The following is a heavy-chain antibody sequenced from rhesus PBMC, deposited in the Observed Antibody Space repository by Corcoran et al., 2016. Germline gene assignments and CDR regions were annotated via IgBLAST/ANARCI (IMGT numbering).Heavy chain of an antibody. V-gene: IGHV3-100*02. D-gene: IGHD6-25*01. CDR1: GFTFSSYE. Sequence: DVQLVESGGGLVKPGGSLRLSCVASGFTFSSYEMHWVRQAPGKGLEWVSVISESGGTIYYADSVKGRFTISRDNAKNALFLKMNSLRAEDTAVDDWTRDGAAARFDYWGQGVLVTVSS. J-gene: IGHJ4*01. CDR2: ISESGGTI. CDR3: TRDGAAARFDY.